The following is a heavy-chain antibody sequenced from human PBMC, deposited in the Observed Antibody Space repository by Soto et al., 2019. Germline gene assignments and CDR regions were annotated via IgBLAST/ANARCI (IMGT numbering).Heavy chain of an antibody. D-gene: IGHD4-17*01. CDR1: GYTFYSYW. J-gene: IGHJ3*02. V-gene: IGHV5-51*01. CDR2: IYPGDSDT. CDR3: ASPHGNSYGFGFDI. Sequence: PGESLKISCNGSGYTFYSYWIAWVRQVPGKGLEWMGIIYPGDSDTRYSPSFQGQVTISADKSINTAYLQWSSLKASDTAMYYRASPHGNSYGFGFDIWGQGTMVTVSS.